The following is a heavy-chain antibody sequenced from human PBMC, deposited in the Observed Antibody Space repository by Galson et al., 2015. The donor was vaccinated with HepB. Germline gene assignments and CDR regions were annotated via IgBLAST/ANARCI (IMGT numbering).Heavy chain of an antibody. CDR1: GGTFSSYA. CDR2: IIPIFGTA. Sequence: SVKVSCKASGGTFSSYAISWVRQAPGQGLEWMGGIIPIFGTANYAQKFQGRVTITADESTSTAYMELSSLRSEDTAVYYCASQPPGPRYSSSWDNYYYMDVWGKGTTVTVSS. J-gene: IGHJ6*03. V-gene: IGHV1-69*13. D-gene: IGHD6-13*01. CDR3: ASQPPGPRYSSSWDNYYYMDV.